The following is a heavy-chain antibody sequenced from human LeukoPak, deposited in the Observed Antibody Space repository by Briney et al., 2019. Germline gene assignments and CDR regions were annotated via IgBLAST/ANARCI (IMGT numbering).Heavy chain of an antibody. J-gene: IGHJ4*02. V-gene: IGHV3-23*01. CDR3: AKTPGGYYDILTGYYPFDY. Sequence: GGSLRLSCVASGFTFSNYWMHWVRQAPGKGLEWVSVISGSGSSTYYADSVKGRFTISRDNSKNTLYLQMNSLRVEDTAVYYCAKTPGGYYDILTGYYPFDYWGQGTLVTVPS. CDR2: ISGSGSST. D-gene: IGHD3-9*01. CDR1: GFTFSNYW.